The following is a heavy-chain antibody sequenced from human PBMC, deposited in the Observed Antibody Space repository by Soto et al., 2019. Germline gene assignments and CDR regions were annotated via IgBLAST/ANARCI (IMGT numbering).Heavy chain of an antibody. CDR1: GFTFSNYA. D-gene: IGHD3-10*01. CDR3: TRGRGRSYYYGSGSYSDY. V-gene: IGHV3-30-3*01. J-gene: IGHJ4*02. CDR2: ISYDGSNE. Sequence: QVQLVESGGGVVQPGRSLRLSCAASGFTFSNYAMHWVRQAPGKGLEWVAVISYDGSNEYYADSVKGRFTISRDNSKNTRYRQMNSLRTEDTAVYYCTRGRGRSYYYGSGSYSDYWGQGTLVSASS.